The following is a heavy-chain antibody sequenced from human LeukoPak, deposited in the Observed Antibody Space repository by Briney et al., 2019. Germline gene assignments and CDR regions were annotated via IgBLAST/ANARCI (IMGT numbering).Heavy chain of an antibody. Sequence: ASVKVSCKASGYTFIGYYMHWVRRAPGRGLEWRGWINTNSGGTNYAQKFQGRVTMTRDTSTRTAYMELSRLRSDDTAVYYCARDYRMGWLQPYYYYYMDVWGNGTTVTVSS. J-gene: IGHJ6*03. D-gene: IGHD5-24*01. CDR2: INTNSGGT. CDR3: ARDYRMGWLQPYYYYYMDV. V-gene: IGHV1-2*02. CDR1: GYTFIGYY.